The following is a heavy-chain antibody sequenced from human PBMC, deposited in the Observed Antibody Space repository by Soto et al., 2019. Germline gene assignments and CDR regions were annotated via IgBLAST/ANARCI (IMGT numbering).Heavy chain of an antibody. CDR2: ISGSGGST. CDR3: AQRGYSSSSSGY. D-gene: IGHD6-6*01. J-gene: IGHJ4*02. Sequence: GGSLRLSCAASGFTFSSYAMSWVRQAPGKGLEWVSAISGSGGSTYYADSVKGRFTISRDNSKNTLYLQMNSLRAEDTAVYYCAQRGYSSSSSGYWGQGTLVTVSS. CDR1: GFTFSSYA. V-gene: IGHV3-23*01.